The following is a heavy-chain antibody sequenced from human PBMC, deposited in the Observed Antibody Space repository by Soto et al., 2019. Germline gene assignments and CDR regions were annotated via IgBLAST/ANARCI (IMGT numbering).Heavy chain of an antibody. J-gene: IGHJ4*02. CDR2: IYWDDDK. Sequence: SGPTMVNPTQTLTLTCTFSGFSLSTSGVGVGWIRQPPGKALEWLALIYWDDDKRYSPSLKSRLTLTKDTSKNRVVLTMTNMDPVDTATYYCAHTHISAAGEMTVDYWGQGTLVTVSS. D-gene: IGHD6-13*01. V-gene: IGHV2-5*02. CDR1: GFSLSTSGVG. CDR3: AHTHISAAGEMTVDY.